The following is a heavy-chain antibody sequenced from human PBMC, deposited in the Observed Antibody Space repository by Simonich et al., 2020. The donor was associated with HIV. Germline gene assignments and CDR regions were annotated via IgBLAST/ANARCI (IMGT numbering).Heavy chain of an antibody. D-gene: IGHD2-21*02. CDR1: GGSFSGYY. Sequence: QVQLQQWGAGLLQPSETLSLTCAVYGGSFSGYYWTWIRQPPGKGLEWIGEINHSWSTNYNPSLKSRVTMSVDTSKNQFSLKLNSVTAADTAIYYCARLRGDRYDYWGQGTLVTVSS. J-gene: IGHJ4*02. V-gene: IGHV4-34*01. CDR3: ARLRGDRYDY. CDR2: INHSWST.